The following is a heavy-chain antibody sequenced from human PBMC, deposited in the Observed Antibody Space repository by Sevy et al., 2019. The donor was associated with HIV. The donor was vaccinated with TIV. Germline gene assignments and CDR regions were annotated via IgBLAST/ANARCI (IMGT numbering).Heavy chain of an antibody. CDR3: ARDHDYGDYDY. CDR2: IKQDGSDK. V-gene: IGHV3-7*01. J-gene: IGHJ4*02. CDR1: GFTFSSNW. Sequence: GGSLRLSCAASGFTFSSNWMSWVHQAPGKGLEWVANIKQDGSDKYYVDSVKGRFTISRDNAKNSLYLQMNSLRVEDTAVYYCARDHDYGDYDYWGQGTLVTVSS. D-gene: IGHD4-17*01.